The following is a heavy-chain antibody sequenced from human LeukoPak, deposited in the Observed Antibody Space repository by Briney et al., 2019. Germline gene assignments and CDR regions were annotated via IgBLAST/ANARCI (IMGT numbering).Heavy chain of an antibody. V-gene: IGHV4-39*01. CDR2: IYYSGST. J-gene: IGHJ4*02. CDR3: AILRYFDFRPTFFDY. Sequence: SETLSLTCTVSGGSISSTSYYWGWIRQLPGKGLEWIGSIYYSGSTYYNPSLKSRVTISVDTSKNQFSLKLSSVTAADTAVYYCAILRYFDFRPTFFDYWGQGTLVTVSS. CDR1: GGSISSTSYY. D-gene: IGHD3-9*01.